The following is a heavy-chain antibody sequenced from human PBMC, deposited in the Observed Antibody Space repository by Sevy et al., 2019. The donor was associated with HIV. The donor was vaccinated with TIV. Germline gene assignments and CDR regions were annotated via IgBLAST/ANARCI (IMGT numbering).Heavy chain of an antibody. CDR1: GFSLTTSD. J-gene: IGHJ6*02. CDR3: ASGRKATEEWLEELDYYYGLDV. Sequence: GGSLRLSCAASGFSLTTSDMHWVRQAPGKGLEWVAYVRNDGSNKYYADSVRDRFTISRDSPKNTHYLQMNSLRDEATAIYYCASGRKATEEWLEELDYYYGLDVWGQGTTVTVSS. D-gene: IGHD2-8*01. V-gene: IGHV3-30*02. CDR2: VRNDGSNK.